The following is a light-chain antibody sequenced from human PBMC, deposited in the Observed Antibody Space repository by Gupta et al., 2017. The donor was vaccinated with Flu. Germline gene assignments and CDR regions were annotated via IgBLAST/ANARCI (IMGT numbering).Light chain of an antibody. CDR3: QQDDTYSGT. J-gene: IGKJ2*01. Sequence: PSTLSASVGDRVTITCRASQSIRNWLAWYQQKPGKAPNLLIYKASSLESGVPSRFSGSGSGTEFTLTISILQPDDFATYYCQQDDTYSGTFGQGTKLEIK. V-gene: IGKV1-5*03. CDR2: KAS. CDR1: QSIRNW.